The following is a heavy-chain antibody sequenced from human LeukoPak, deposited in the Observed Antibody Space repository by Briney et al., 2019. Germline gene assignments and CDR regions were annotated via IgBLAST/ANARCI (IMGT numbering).Heavy chain of an antibody. Sequence: SETLSLTCTVSGGSISSSSYYWSWIRQPAGKGLEWIGRIYTSGSTNYNPSLKSRVTMSVDTSKNQFSLKLSSVTAADTAVYYCARDRYYYDSSGYYYFNYWGQGTLVTVSS. CDR3: ARDRYYYDSSGYYYFNY. CDR2: IYTSGST. V-gene: IGHV4-61*02. D-gene: IGHD3-22*01. J-gene: IGHJ4*02. CDR1: GGSISSSSYY.